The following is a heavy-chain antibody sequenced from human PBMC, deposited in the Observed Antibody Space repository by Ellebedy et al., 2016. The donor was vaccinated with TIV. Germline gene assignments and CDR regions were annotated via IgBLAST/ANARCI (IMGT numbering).Heavy chain of an antibody. Sequence: SETLSLTCAVNGGSFSGHSWSWIRQPPGKGLEWIGEVNHRGSTSYNRSLRSRVPISIDTSNYQFSLRLSAVTAADTAVYYCARDHFQDVDLDHWYFDLWGRGTLVTVSS. CDR1: GGSFSGHS. CDR3: ARDHFQDVDLDHWYFDL. V-gene: IGHV4-34*01. J-gene: IGHJ2*01. CDR2: VNHRGST.